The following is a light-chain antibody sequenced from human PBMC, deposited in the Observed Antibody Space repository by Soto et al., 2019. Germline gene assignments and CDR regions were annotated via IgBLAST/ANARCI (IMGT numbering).Light chain of an antibody. J-gene: IGLJ2*01. CDR1: SSDVGGYNY. Sequence: QSALTQPASVSGSPGQSITISCTGTSSDVGGYNYVSWYQQHPGKAPKLMIYDVSNRPSGVSNRVSGSKSGNTASLTISGLQAEYEADYYCSSYTSSSPVVFRGGTKLTVL. V-gene: IGLV2-14*01. CDR2: DVS. CDR3: SSYTSSSPVV.